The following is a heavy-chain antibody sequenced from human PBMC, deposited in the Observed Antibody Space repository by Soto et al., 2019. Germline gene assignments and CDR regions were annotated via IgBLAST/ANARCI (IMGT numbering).Heavy chain of an antibody. V-gene: IGHV3-30-3*01. D-gene: IGHD2-15*01. Sequence: PVGSLRLSCAASGFTFSSYSMHWVRQAPGKGLEWVAVISYDGSNKYYADSVKGRFTISRDNSKNTLYLQMNSLRAEDTAVYYCARDWEVVADSYYYYGMDVWGQGTTVTVSS. CDR3: ARDWEVVADSYYYYGMDV. CDR1: GFTFSSYS. CDR2: ISYDGSNK. J-gene: IGHJ6*02.